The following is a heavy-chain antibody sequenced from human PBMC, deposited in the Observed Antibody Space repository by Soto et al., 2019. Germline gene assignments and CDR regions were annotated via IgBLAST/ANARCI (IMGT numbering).Heavy chain of an antibody. CDR1: GLSFSGYY. Sequence: SETLSLTCAVYGLSFSGYYWGWVRQSPGKGLEWIESIYYSGSTHYNPSLKSRVTVSVDTSKNQFSLKLTSVTAADTAVYFCVSHRNYIVVSGSFFDYWSQGTLVTVSS. J-gene: IGHJ4*02. D-gene: IGHD6-19*01. V-gene: IGHV4-34*01. CDR2: IYYSGST. CDR3: VSHRNYIVVSGSFFDY.